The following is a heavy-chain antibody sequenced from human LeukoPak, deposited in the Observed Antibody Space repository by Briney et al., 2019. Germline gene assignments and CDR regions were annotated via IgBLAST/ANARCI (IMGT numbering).Heavy chain of an antibody. V-gene: IGHV1-69*05. Sequence: GASVKVSCKASGGTFSSYAISWVRQAPGQGLEWMGGIIPIFGTANYAQKFQGRVTITTDESTSTAYMELSSPRSEDTAVYYCARVEGDFWSGSYYGPFDYWGQGTLVTVSS. D-gene: IGHD3-3*01. CDR3: ARVEGDFWSGSYYGPFDY. J-gene: IGHJ4*02. CDR1: GGTFSSYA. CDR2: IIPIFGTA.